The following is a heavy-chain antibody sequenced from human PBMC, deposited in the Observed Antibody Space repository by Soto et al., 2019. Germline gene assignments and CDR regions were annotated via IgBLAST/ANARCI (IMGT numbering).Heavy chain of an antibody. CDR3: ARTLAYGHIDV. J-gene: IGHJ6*03. V-gene: IGHV4-4*09. Sequence: PSETLSLTCTVSGDSVRNQYWSWIRRPPGRGLEWIGYIYRSGSTKYNPSLKSRLTISVDTSKNQFSLKLSSVTAADTAVYYCARTLAYGHIDVWSNGTTVTVSS. D-gene: IGHD3-16*01. CDR1: GDSVRNQY. CDR2: IYRSGST.